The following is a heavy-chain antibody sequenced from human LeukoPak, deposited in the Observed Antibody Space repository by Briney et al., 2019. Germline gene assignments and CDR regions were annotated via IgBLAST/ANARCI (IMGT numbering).Heavy chain of an antibody. CDR2: ISGYNDNT. V-gene: IGHV1-18*01. D-gene: IGHD3-22*01. Sequence: ASVKVSCKATDGTFNNYGFNWVRQAPGQGLEWMGWISGYNDNTKYAQRLQGRVTMTRDTSISTAYMELSRLRSDDTAVYYCARDKGGWLLAWGQGTLVTVSS. CDR1: DGTFNNYG. CDR3: ARDKGGWLLA. J-gene: IGHJ5*02.